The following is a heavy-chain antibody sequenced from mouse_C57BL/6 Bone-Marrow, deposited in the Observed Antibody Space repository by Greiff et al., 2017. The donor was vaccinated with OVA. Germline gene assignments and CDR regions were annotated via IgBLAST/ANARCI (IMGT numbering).Heavy chain of an antibody. Sequence: VQLQESGPGLVQPSPSLSISCTASGFSLTSYGVHWVRQSPGKGLEWLGVIWRGGSTADNAAFISRLSISKDNAKSHVFFKMNSLQADDTAIDYYYRKTTVVPFYSMDYWGQGTSVTVSS. CDR3: YRKTTVVPFYSMDY. J-gene: IGHJ4*01. D-gene: IGHD1-1*01. CDR2: IWRGGST. CDR1: GFSLTSYG. V-gene: IGHV2-2*01.